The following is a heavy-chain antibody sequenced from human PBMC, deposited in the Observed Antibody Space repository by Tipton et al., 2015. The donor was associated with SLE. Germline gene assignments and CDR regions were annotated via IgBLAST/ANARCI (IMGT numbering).Heavy chain of an antibody. CDR1: GFTFSSYS. V-gene: IGHV3-48*01. Sequence: SLRLSCAASGFTFSSYSMNWVRQAPGKGLEWVSYISSSSSTIYYADSVKGRFTISRDNAKNSLYLQMNSLRAEDTAVYCCARQGPLRPLGYWGQGTLVTVSS. CDR3: ARQGPLRPLGY. D-gene: IGHD3-16*01. J-gene: IGHJ4*02. CDR2: ISSSSSTI.